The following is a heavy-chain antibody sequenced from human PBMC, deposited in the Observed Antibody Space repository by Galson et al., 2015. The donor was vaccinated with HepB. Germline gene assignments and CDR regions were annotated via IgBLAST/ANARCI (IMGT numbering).Heavy chain of an antibody. D-gene: IGHD1-1*01. Sequence: SLRLSCAASGFAFYNYGMHWVRQAPGKGLEWVAVISYGGSIKFYADSVKGRFTISRDSSMNTLYLQMNGLNVEDTPLYFCAKPFSRYTTRGEGNYFDSWGQGVLVTVSS. CDR1: GFAFYNYG. CDR3: AKPFSRYTTRGEGNYFDS. J-gene: IGHJ4*02. CDR2: ISYGGSIK. V-gene: IGHV3-30*18.